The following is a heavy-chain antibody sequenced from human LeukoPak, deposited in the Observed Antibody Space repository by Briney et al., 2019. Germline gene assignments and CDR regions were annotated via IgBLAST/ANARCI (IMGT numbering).Heavy chain of an antibody. J-gene: IGHJ6*02. CDR2: ISYDGSNK. Sequence: GGSLRLSCAASGFTFSNYGMHWVRQAPGKGLEWVAVISYDGSNKYYADSVKGRFTISRDNSKNTLYLQMNRLRAEDTAVYYCAKDWVPAANPNYYYYGMDVWGQGTTVTVSS. CDR1: GFTFSNYG. V-gene: IGHV3-30*18. D-gene: IGHD2-2*01. CDR3: AKDWVPAANPNYYYYGMDV.